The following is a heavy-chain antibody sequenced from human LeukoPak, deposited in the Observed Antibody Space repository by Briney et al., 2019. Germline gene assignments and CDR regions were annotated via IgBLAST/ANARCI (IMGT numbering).Heavy chain of an antibody. D-gene: IGHD1-26*01. V-gene: IGHV3-7*01. J-gene: IGHJ6*03. CDR3: ARGPRVGAAGFVYYHYIDV. Sequence: PGGSLRLSCSASGFTFSSYWMSWVRQTTGKGLECVAKIREDGNEKFYVDSVKGRFTIFRDNAKNSVYLQMNSLRVEDTAVYYCARGPRVGAAGFVYYHYIDVWGKGTTVTVSS. CDR1: GFTFSSYW. CDR2: IREDGNEK.